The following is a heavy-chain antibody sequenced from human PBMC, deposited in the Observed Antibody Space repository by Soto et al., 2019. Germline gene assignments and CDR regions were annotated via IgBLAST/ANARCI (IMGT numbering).Heavy chain of an antibody. J-gene: IGHJ4*02. D-gene: IGHD1-1*01. V-gene: IGHV3-21*06. CDR3: ARESDDLTSNFHY. Sequence: EVQLVESGGGLVKPGGSLRLSCAASGFTFTRYSMNWVRQAPGKGLAWVSSISSTTNYIYYGDAMKGRFTISRDNAKNSLYLEMNSLRADDTAVYYCARESDDLTSNFHYWGQGSLVTVSS. CDR2: ISSTTNYI. CDR1: GFTFTRYS.